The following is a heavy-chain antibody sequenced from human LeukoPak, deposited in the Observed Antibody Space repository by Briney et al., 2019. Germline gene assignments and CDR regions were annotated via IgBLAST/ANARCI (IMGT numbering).Heavy chain of an antibody. J-gene: IGHJ4*02. Sequence: PGGSLRLSCAASGFTFSSYWMHWVRQAPGKGLVWVSRINSDGSSTSYADSVKGRFTISRDNARNSLFLQMNSLRAEDTAVYYCARYFDDTAYSWRRFDYWGQGALVTVSS. V-gene: IGHV3-74*01. CDR3: ARYFDDTAYSWRRFDY. CDR2: INSDGSST. D-gene: IGHD5-18*01. CDR1: GFTFSSYW.